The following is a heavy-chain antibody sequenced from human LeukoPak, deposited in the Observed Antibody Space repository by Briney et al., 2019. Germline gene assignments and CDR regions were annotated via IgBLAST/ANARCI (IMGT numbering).Heavy chain of an antibody. V-gene: IGHV4-4*07. J-gene: IGHJ5*02. CDR3: ARVYSSRTPNWFDP. CDR1: GDSISSYY. CDR2: IYTSGST. D-gene: IGHD6-13*01. Sequence: SETLSLTCTVSGDSISSYYWTWIRQPAGKGLEWIGRIYTSGSTNFNSSLKSRVTISVDTSKNQFSLKLSSVTAADTAVYYCARVYSSRTPNWFDPWGQGTLVTVSS.